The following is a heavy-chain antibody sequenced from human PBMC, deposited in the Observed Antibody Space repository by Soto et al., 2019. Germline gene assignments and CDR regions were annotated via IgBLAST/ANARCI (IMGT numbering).Heavy chain of an antibody. J-gene: IGHJ5*02. CDR2: IIPIFGTA. Sequence: QVQLVQSGAEVKKPGSSVKVSCKASGGTFSSYAISWVRQAPGQGLEWMGGIIPIFGTANYAQKFQGRVTITADEYTSTAYMELISMRSEDTAVYYFARARSSGYSYGYGIGFWFDPWGQGTLVTVSS. CDR3: ARARSSGYSYGYGIGFWFDP. V-gene: IGHV1-69*01. D-gene: IGHD5-18*01. CDR1: GGTFSSYA.